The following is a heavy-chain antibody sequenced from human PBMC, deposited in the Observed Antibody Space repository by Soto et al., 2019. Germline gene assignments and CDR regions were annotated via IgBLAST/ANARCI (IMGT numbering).Heavy chain of an antibody. CDR3: ARVYKQWLVSRPAFDI. CDR2: ISSSGSTI. CDR1: GFTFSSYE. Sequence: EVQLVESGGGLLQPGGSLRLSCAASGFTFSSYEMNWVRQAPGKGLEWVSYISSSGSTIYYADSVKGRFTISRDNAKNSLYLQMNSLRAEDTAVYYCARVYKQWLVSRPAFDIWGQGTMVTVSS. J-gene: IGHJ3*02. V-gene: IGHV3-48*03. D-gene: IGHD6-19*01.